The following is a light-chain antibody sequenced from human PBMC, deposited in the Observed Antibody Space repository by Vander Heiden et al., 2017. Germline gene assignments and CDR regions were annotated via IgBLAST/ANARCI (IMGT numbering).Light chain of an antibody. J-gene: IGKJ4*01. CDR2: GAS. Sequence: IVLTQSPGTLSLSPGERATLSCRASQSVSSSYLACYQQKPGQAPRPLIYGASSRATGIPDRFSGSGSGTDFTLTISRLEPEDFAVYYCQQYGRSPLTFGGGTKVEIK. CDR3: QQYGRSPLT. V-gene: IGKV3-20*01. CDR1: QSVSSSY.